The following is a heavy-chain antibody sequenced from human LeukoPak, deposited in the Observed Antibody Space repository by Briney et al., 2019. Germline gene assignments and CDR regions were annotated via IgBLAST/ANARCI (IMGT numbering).Heavy chain of an antibody. V-gene: IGHV3-23*01. CDR1: GFSFDTTG. CDR3: VKNSGIWSF. CDR2: ISGTGDRT. J-gene: IGHJ4*02. Sequence: GGSLRLSCAASGFSFDTTGMTWVRQAPGKGPEWLSCISGTGDRTCYADSVRGRFTISRDNSKNMLYLQMTSLRVEDTATYYCVKNSGIWSFWGRGTLAAVSS. D-gene: IGHD1-26*01.